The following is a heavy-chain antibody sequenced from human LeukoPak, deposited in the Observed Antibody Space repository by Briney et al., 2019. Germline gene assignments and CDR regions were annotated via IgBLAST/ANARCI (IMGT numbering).Heavy chain of an antibody. CDR3: AAYYYGSGSYYDTFDY. D-gene: IGHD3-10*01. CDR2: ISSSGSTI. V-gene: IGHV3-48*03. J-gene: IGHJ4*02. Sequence: PGGSLRLSCAASGFTFSSYEMNWVRQAPGKGLEWVSYISSSGSTIYYADSVKGRFTISRDNAKNSLYLQMNSLRAEDTAVYYCAAYYYGSGSYYDTFDYWGQGTLVTVSS. CDR1: GFTFSSYE.